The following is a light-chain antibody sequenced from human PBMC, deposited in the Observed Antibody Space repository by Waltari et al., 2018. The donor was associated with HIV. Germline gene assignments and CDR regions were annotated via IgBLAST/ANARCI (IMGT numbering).Light chain of an antibody. Sequence: QSALTQPASVSGSPGQSITISCTGTSSDVGRYDLVSWYQQHSGKAPKLMISEVTKRPSGGSDRFSCSKSGNTASLTISGLQAEDEGDYYCCSDAGTRSPVVFGGGTKLTVL. CDR3: CSDAGTRSPVV. CDR1: SSDVGRYDL. CDR2: EVT. J-gene: IGLJ2*01. V-gene: IGLV2-23*02.